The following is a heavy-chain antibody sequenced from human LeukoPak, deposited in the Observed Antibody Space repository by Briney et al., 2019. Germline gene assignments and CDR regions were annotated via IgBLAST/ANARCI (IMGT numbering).Heavy chain of an antibody. V-gene: IGHV3-33*01. Sequence: PGRSLRLSCAASGFTFSSYGMHWVRQAPGKGLEWVAVIRYDGSNKYYADSVKGRFTISRDNSKNTLYLQMNSLRAEDTAVYYCARDGSGSSLDYWGQGTLVTVSS. CDR3: ARDGSGSSLDY. CDR1: GFTFSSYG. CDR2: IRYDGSNK. J-gene: IGHJ4*02. D-gene: IGHD1-26*01.